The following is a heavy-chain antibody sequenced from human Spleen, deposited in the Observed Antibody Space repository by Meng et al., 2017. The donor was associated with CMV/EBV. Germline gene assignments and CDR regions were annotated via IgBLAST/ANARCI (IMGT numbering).Heavy chain of an antibody. V-gene: IGHV3-30*02. CDR2: IKFDGSNR. CDR1: GFTFSNYG. D-gene: IGHD1-26*01. Sequence: GESLKISCAASGFTFSNYGMHWVRQVRQAPGKGLEWVAFIKFDGSNRYYADSVKGRFTISRDNGKNTLYLRMNSLRDEDTAVYYCAREGVGATLDYWGQGTLVTVSS. CDR3: AREGVGATLDY. J-gene: IGHJ4*02.